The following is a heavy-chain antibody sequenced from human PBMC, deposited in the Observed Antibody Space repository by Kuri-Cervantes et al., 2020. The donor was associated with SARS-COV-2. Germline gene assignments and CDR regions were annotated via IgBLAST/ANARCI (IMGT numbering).Heavy chain of an antibody. V-gene: IGHV3-48*03. Sequence: GGSLRLSCAASGFTFSSCEFMWVRQAPGKGLEWISFIHSNGHTIYYADFVKGRFTISRDSSTNMVSLQMNSLRGDDTAVYYCAKDLYESGGYTWAYWGQGTRVTVSS. CDR1: GFTFSSCE. CDR3: AKDLYESGGYTWAY. D-gene: IGHD3-22*01. CDR2: IHSNGHTI. J-gene: IGHJ4*02.